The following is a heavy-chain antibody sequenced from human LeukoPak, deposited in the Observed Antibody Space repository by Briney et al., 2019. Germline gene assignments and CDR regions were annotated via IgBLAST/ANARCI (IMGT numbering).Heavy chain of an antibody. D-gene: IGHD1-26*01. J-gene: IGHJ4*02. CDR2: INPNSGGT. CDR1: GYTFTGYY. Sequence: ASVRVSCKTSGYTFTGYYMHWVRQAPGQGLEWMGRINPNSGGTNYAQKFQGRVTMTRDTSISTAYMELSGLRSDDTAVYYCARVSGSYASPTPFDYWGQGTLVTVSS. V-gene: IGHV1-2*06. CDR3: ARVSGSYASPTPFDY.